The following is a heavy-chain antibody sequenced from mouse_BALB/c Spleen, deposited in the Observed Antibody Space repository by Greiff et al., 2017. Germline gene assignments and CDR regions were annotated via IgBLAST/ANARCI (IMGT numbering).Heavy chain of an antibody. V-gene: IGHV5-15*02. J-gene: IGHJ3*01. CDR2: ISNLAYSI. CDR1: GFTFSDYG. CDR3: ARDGYYASFAY. Sequence: DVKLVESGGGLVQPGGSRKLSCAASGFTFSDYGMAWVRQAPGKGPEWVAFISNLAYSIYYADTVTGRFTISRENAKNTLYLEMSSLRSEDTAMYYCARDGYYASFAYWGQGTLVTVSA. D-gene: IGHD2-3*01.